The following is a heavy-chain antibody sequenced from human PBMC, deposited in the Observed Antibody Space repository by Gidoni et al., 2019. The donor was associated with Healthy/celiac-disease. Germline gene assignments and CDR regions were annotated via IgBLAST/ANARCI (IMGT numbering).Heavy chain of an antibody. D-gene: IGHD2-15*01. CDR2: IGGSGGST. J-gene: IGHJ4*02. CDR3: AKAEGDIVVVVAERLYSYGSLDFVY. Sequence: EVQMLESGGGLVQPGGSLRLSCAASGFTFSSYAVSWVRQAPGKGLAWVSAIGGSGGSTYYADSVKGRFTISRDNSKNTLYLQMNSLRAEDTAVYYCAKAEGDIVVVVAERLYSYGSLDFVYWGQGTLVTVSS. V-gene: IGHV3-23*01. CDR1: GFTFSSYA.